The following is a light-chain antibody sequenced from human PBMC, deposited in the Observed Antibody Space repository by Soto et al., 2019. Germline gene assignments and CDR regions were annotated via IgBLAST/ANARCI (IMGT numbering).Light chain of an antibody. V-gene: IGKV3-11*01. J-gene: IGKJ5*01. Sequence: EIVLTQSPGTLSFSPGERATLSCRASQSVSSYLAWYQQKPGQAPRLLIYDASNRATGIPARFSGSGSETDFTLTISSLEPEDFAVYYCQQRSDWPLTFGQGTRLEI. CDR2: DAS. CDR1: QSVSSY. CDR3: QQRSDWPLT.